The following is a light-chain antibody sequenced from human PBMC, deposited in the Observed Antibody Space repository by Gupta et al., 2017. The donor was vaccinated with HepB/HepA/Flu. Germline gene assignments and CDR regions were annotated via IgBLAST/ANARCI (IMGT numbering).Light chain of an antibody. V-gene: IGLV3-25*03. J-gene: IGLJ1*01. CDR1: ALAKQY. CDR2: KDS. Sequence: SHALTQPLSVSVSPGQTARSTCSGDALAKQYAYWYQQKPGQAPVVIIYKDSGRPSGIPDRFSGSSSGTTVTLTVSAVQVEDEADYYCQSADSSGTHYVFGAGTTVTVL. CDR3: QSADSSGTHYV.